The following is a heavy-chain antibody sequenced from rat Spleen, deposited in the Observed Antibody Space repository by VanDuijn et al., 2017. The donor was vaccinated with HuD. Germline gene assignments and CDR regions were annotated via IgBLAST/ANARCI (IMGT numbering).Heavy chain of an antibody. Sequence: EVELVESGGGLVQPGRSMKLSCAASGFTFSNYGMAWVRQAPTKGLEWVASISSSGGSTYYRDSVKGRFTISRDNAKSTLYLQMDSLRSEDTATYYCTTDLDYPGPVDFWGPGTMVTVSS. CDR2: ISSSGGST. CDR3: TTDLDYPGPVDF. D-gene: IGHD1-4*01. V-gene: IGHV5-19*01. J-gene: IGHJ1*01. CDR1: GFTFSNYG.